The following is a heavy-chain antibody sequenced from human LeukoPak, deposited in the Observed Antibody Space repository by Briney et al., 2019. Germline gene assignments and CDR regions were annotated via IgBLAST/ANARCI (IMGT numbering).Heavy chain of an antibody. V-gene: IGHV3-23*01. CDR2: VSGSGVNR. CDR1: GFTFLNYA. D-gene: IGHD1-1*01. Sequence: PGGSLRLSRTASGFTFLNYAMSWVRQAPGKGLEWVSGVSGSGVNRFYSDSVKGRFTISRDNSKDTVYLEMNRLRAGDTALYYCAKSTERLRSQIDYWGQGTLVTVSS. CDR3: AKSTERLRSQIDY. J-gene: IGHJ4*02.